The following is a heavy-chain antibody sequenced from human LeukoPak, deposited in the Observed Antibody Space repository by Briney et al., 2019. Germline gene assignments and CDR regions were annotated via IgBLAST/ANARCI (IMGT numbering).Heavy chain of an antibody. CDR1: GFTFSSYA. J-gene: IGHJ6*03. CDR3: ARDDAASRPDIRYHYMDV. CDR2: ISGCGGST. D-gene: IGHD6-13*01. Sequence: TGGSLRLSCAASGFTFSSYAMSWVRQAPGKGLEWVSAISGCGGSTYYADSVKGRFTISRDNSKNTLYLQMNSLRAEDTAVYYCARDDAASRPDIRYHYMDVWGKGTTVTVSS. V-gene: IGHV3-23*01.